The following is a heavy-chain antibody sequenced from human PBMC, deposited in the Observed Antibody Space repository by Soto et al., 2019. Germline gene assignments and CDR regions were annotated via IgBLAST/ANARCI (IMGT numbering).Heavy chain of an antibody. J-gene: IGHJ5*02. Sequence: TLSLTCTVSGCSISSGRYYWSCIRQHPGKGLEWIGYIYYSGSTYYNPSLKIRVTISVDPSKNQFSLKLSSVTAADTAVYYCARDGSDGSSSLENWFDPWGQGTLVTVSS. CDR3: ARDGSDGSSSLENWFDP. D-gene: IGHD6-6*01. V-gene: IGHV4-31*03. CDR2: IYYSGST. CDR1: GCSISSGRYY.